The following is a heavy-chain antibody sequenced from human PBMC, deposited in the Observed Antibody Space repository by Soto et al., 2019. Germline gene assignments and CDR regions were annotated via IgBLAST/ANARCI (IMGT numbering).Heavy chain of an antibody. V-gene: IGHV4-34*01. CDR2: INHSGST. J-gene: IGHJ2*01. CDR3: ARGNAPYGDYGSRRWYFDL. Sequence: QVQLQQWGAGLLKPSETLSLTCAVYGGSFSGYYWSWIRQPPGKGLEWIGEINHSGSTNYNPSLKRRVTISVDTSKNQFSLKLSSVTAADTAVYYCARGNAPYGDYGSRRWYFDLWGRGTLVTVSS. CDR1: GGSFSGYY. D-gene: IGHD4-17*01.